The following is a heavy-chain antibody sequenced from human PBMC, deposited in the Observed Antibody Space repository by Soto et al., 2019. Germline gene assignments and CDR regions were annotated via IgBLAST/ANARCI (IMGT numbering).Heavy chain of an antibody. D-gene: IGHD3-10*01. CDR1: GGTFSSYA. Sequence: SVKVSCKASGGTFSSYAISWVRQAPGQGLEWMGGIIPIFGTANYAQKFQGRVTITADESTSTAYMELSSLRSEDTAVYYCARERGPETDYYYYGMDVWGQGTTVTVSS. CDR3: ARERGPETDYYYYGMDV. V-gene: IGHV1-69*13. J-gene: IGHJ6*02. CDR2: IIPIFGTA.